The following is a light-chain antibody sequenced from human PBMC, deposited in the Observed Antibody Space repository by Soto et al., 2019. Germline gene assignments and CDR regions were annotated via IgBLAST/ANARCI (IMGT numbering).Light chain of an antibody. V-gene: IGLV1-44*01. CDR1: GSNIATNT. CDR3: AAWDDSLLAWV. J-gene: IGLJ3*02. Sequence: QSVLTQPPSASGTPGQRVTISCSGSGSNIATNTVNWYQHLPGTAPKLLMYSTNQRPSGVPARFSGSMSGTSASLATSGLPSEDEGDYYCAAWDDSLLAWVFGRGTKLTVL. CDR2: STN.